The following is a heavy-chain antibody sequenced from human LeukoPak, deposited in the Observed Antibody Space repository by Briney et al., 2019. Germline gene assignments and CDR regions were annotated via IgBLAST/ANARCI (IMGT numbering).Heavy chain of an antibody. J-gene: IGHJ4*02. CDR3: ASGLSFDY. D-gene: IGHD2/OR15-2a*01. CDR2: IYYSGST. V-gene: IGHV4-59*01. CDR1: GGSISSYY. Sequence: PSETLSLTCSVSGGSISSYYWSWTRQPPGKGLEWVGYIYYSGSTNYNPSLKSRVTISVDTSKNQFSLKLSSVTAADTAVYYCASGLSFDYWGQGTLVTVSS.